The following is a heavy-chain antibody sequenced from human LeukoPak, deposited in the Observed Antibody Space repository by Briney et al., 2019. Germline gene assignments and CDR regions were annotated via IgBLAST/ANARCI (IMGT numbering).Heavy chain of an antibody. Sequence: PSRTLSLTCTVSGGSISGGGYYWSWIRQHPGKGLEWIGYIYYSGSTYYNPSLKSRVTISVDTSKNQFSLKLSSVTAADTAVYYCARERGYSGYAPSPYFDYWGQGTLVTVSS. CDR2: IYYSGST. J-gene: IGHJ4*02. CDR1: GGSISGGGYY. CDR3: ARERGYSGYAPSPYFDY. D-gene: IGHD5-12*01. V-gene: IGHV4-31*03.